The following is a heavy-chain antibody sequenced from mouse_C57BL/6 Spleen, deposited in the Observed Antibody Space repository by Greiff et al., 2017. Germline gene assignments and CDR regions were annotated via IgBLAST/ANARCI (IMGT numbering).Heavy chain of an antibody. V-gene: IGHV3-6*01. Sequence: EVKLEESGPGLVKPSQSLSITCSVTGYSITSGYYWNWIRQFPGNKLEWMGYISYDGSNNYNPSLKNRISITRDTSKNQFFLKLNSVTTEDTATYYCASEVGRFDYWGQGTTLTVSS. CDR2: ISYDGSN. D-gene: IGHD4-1*01. CDR3: ASEVGRFDY. J-gene: IGHJ2*01. CDR1: GYSITSGYY.